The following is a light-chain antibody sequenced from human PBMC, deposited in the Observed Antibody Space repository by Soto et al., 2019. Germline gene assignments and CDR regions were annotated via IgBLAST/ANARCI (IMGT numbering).Light chain of an antibody. J-gene: IGLJ1*01. V-gene: IGLV2-14*01. CDR3: NSYTSSSTRV. Sequence: QPVLTQPASVSGSPGQSITISCTGTSSDVGGYNYVSWYQQHPGKAPKLMIYDVSNRPSGVSNRFSGSKSGNTASLTISGFQAEDEADYYCNSYTSSSTRVFGTGT. CDR2: DVS. CDR1: SSDVGGYNY.